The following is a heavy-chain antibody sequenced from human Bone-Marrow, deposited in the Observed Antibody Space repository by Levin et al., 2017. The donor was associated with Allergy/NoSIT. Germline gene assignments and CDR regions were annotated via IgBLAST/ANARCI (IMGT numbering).Heavy chain of an antibody. V-gene: IGHV3-15*01. J-gene: IGHJ3*02. Sequence: KSGGSLRLSCAASGFTFSNAWMSWVRQAPGEGLEWVGRIKSKADGGTTDYGAPVKGRFTILRDDSKNTLYLEMNSLKTEDTAVYYCVTALYSTTWYKDAFDIWGQGTMVTVSS. CDR2: IKSKADGGTT. CDR1: GFTFSNAW. D-gene: IGHD2-2*02. CDR3: VTALYSTTWYKDAFDI.